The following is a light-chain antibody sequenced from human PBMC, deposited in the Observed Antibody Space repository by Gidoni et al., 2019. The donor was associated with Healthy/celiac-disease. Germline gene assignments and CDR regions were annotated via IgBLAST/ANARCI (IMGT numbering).Light chain of an antibody. V-gene: IGLV4-60*03. CDR3: ETWDSNTRV. CDR1: SGHSSYI. CDR2: LEGSGSY. J-gene: IGLJ3*02. Sequence: QPVLTKSSSASASLGSSVKLTCTLSSGHSSYIIAWHQQQPGKASRYLMKLEGSGSYNKGSGVPDRFSGSSSGADRYLTISNLQSEDEADYYCETWDSNTRVFGGGTKLTVL.